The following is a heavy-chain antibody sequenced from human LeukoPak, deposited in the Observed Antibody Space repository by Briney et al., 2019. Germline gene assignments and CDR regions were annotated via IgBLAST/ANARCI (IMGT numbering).Heavy chain of an antibody. J-gene: IGHJ5*02. Sequence: AGGSLRLSCAASGFTFSTYGMHWVRQAPGKGLEWVAVISNDGSNKLYGDSVKGRFTISRDNPKNTLYLQMNSLRAEDTAVYYCARSDVDMAAWGQGTLVTVSS. V-gene: IGHV3-30*03. CDR3: ARSDVDMAA. D-gene: IGHD5-12*01. CDR1: GFTFSTYG. CDR2: ISNDGSNK.